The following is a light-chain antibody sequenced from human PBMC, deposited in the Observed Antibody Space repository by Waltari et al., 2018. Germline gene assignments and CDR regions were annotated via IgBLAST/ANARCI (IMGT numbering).Light chain of an antibody. J-gene: IGLJ2*01. Sequence: QSALTQPASVSGSPGPSIILSCTGTSSAVGDDKYVSWYQQHPGKAPKLMIYEVSNRPSGVSDRFSGSKSGNTASLTISGLQADDEAAYYCSSYTTTSTVLFGGGTELTVL. CDR3: SSYTTTSTVL. CDR1: SSAVGDDKY. CDR2: EVS. V-gene: IGLV2-14*03.